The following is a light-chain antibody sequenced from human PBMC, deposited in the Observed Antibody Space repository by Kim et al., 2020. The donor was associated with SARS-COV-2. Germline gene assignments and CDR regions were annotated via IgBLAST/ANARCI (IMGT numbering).Light chain of an antibody. Sequence: DIVMSQSPATLSLSPGETATLSCRASQSLCGHLAWYQQKPGQAPRLLIYDASTGATGLPARFSGSDSGTDFTLTISSLQSEDFAVYYCQQYNSWPFTFGPGTKVDIK. CDR2: DAS. J-gene: IGKJ3*01. V-gene: IGKV3-15*01. CDR3: QQYNSWPFT. CDR1: QSLCGH.